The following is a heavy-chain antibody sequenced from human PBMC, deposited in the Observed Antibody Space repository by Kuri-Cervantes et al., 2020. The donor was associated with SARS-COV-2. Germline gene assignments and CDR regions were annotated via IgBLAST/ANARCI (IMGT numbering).Heavy chain of an antibody. Sequence: GGSLRLSCAASGLTVRSNYMSWVRQAPGKGLEWVSVIYSGGSTYYADSVKGRFTISRDSSKNMLYLQMNSLRAEDTAVYYCARERYGDHVSPYQYYGMDVWGQGTTVTVSS. CDR1: GLTVRSNY. CDR3: ARERYGDHVSPYQYYGMDV. CDR2: IYSGGST. D-gene: IGHD4-17*01. V-gene: IGHV3-53*01. J-gene: IGHJ6*02.